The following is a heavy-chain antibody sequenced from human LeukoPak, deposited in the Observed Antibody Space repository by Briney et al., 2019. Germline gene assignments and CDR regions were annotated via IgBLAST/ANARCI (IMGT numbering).Heavy chain of an antibody. CDR2: ISGSGGST. V-gene: IGHV3-23*01. J-gene: IGHJ4*02. D-gene: IGHD5-12*01. CDR3: AKNWASGYARGYFDY. CDR1: GFIFSSYA. Sequence: GGSLRLYCAASGFIFSSYAMTWVRQAPGKGLEWVSAISGSGGSTYYADSVKGRFTISRDNSKNTLYLQMNSLRAEDTAVYYCAKNWASGYARGYFDYWGQGTLVTVSS.